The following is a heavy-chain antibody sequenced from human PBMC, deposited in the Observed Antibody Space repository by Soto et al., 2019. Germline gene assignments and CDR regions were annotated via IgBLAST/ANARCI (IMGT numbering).Heavy chain of an antibody. V-gene: IGHV3-23*01. D-gene: IGHD2-15*01. J-gene: IGHJ4*02. CDR1: GFTFSNYA. CDR2: ISGSGSNT. Sequence: PGGSLRLSCAASGFTFSNYAMSWVRQAPGKGLEWVSAISGSGSNTYYAGSVKGRFTISRDNSKNTLYLQMNSLRADDTAVYYCAKIEGAVVIVGGTPVDYWGQGTLVTVSS. CDR3: AKIEGAVVIVGGTPVDY.